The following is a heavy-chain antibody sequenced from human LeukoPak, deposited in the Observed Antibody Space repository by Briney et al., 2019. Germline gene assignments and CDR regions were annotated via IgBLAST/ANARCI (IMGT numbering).Heavy chain of an antibody. CDR3: TTLYYDFWSGYSPFDF. D-gene: IGHD3-3*01. J-gene: IGHJ4*02. CDR2: IRSKAYGGTT. V-gene: IGHV3-49*04. CDR1: GFTFGDYA. Sequence: GGSLRLSCTASGFTFGDYAMSWVRQAPGKGLEWVGFIRSKAYGGTTEYAASVKGRFTISRDDSISIAYLQMNSLKTEDTAVYYCTTLYYDFWSGYSPFDFWGQGTLATVSS.